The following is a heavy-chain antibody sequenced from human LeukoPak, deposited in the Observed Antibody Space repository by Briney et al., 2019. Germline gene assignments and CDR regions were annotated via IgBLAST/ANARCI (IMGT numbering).Heavy chain of an antibody. J-gene: IGHJ4*02. CDR2: IIPIFGTA. CDR1: GGTFSSYA. CDR3: ARDSGDDYDLDY. V-gene: IGHV1-69*06. D-gene: IGHD3-22*01. Sequence: SVKVSCRASGGTFSSYAISWVRQAPGQGLEWMGGIIPIFGTANYAQKFQGRVTITADKSTSTAYMELSSLRSEDTAVYYCARDSGDDYDLDYWGQGTLVTVSS.